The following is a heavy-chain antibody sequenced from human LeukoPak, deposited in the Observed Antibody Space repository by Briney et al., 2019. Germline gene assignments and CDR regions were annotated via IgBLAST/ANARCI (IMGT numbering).Heavy chain of an antibody. V-gene: IGHV3-53*01. CDR1: GFIVSSNY. CDR2: IYTGGTT. Sequence: GGSLRLSCAASGFIVSSNYMSWDRQAPGKGLEWVSVIYTGGTTYYADSVKGRFTISRDNSKNTLYLQMNSLRAEDTAVYFCAKDAGGTGIYFDCWGQGTLVTVSS. D-gene: IGHD1-1*01. CDR3: AKDAGGTGIYFDC. J-gene: IGHJ4*02.